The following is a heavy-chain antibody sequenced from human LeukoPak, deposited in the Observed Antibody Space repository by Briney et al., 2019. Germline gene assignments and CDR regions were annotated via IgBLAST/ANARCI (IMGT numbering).Heavy chain of an antibody. CDR1: GFSVSNYN. CDR2: ISESGSSI. J-gene: IGHJ4*02. CDR3: ARGPLGWSDY. Sequence: GGSLRLSCAASGFSVSNYNMNWVRQAPGKGLEWVSFISESGSSIYYAESVMGRFTISRDNAKNSVSLQMDSLTDEDTAVYYCARGPLGWSDYWGQGILVTVSS. V-gene: IGHV3-48*02. D-gene: IGHD1-26*01.